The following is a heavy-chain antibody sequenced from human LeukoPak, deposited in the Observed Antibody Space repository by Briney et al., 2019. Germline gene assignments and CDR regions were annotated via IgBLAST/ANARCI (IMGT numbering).Heavy chain of an antibody. D-gene: IGHD3-22*01. V-gene: IGHV3-30*18. CDR1: GFTFSSYG. J-gene: IGHJ4*02. CDR3: AKDASSGYYPYFDY. CDR2: ISYDGSNK. Sequence: GRSLRLSCAASGFTFSSYGMHWVRQAPGKGLEWVAVISYDGSNKYYADSVKGRFTISRDNSKNTLYLQMNSLRAEDTAVYYCAKDASSGYYPYFDYWGQGTLVTVSS.